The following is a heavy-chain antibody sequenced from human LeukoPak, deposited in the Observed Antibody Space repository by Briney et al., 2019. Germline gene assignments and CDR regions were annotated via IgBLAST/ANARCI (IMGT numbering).Heavy chain of an antibody. D-gene: IGHD6-13*01. Sequence: PGGSLRLSCAASGFTVSSNYMSWVRQASGKGLEWVSVIYSGGSTYYADSVKGRFTISRDNSKNTLYLQMNSLRAEDTAVYYCARTIAAAVNWFDLWGQGTLVTVSS. CDR3: ARTIAAAVNWFDL. J-gene: IGHJ5*02. CDR1: GFTVSSNY. V-gene: IGHV3-66*02. CDR2: IYSGGST.